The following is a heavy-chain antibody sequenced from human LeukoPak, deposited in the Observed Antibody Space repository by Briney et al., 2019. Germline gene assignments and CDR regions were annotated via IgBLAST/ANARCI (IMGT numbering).Heavy chain of an antibody. Sequence: SETLSLACTVSGLSGESISNDYWNCIRRPPGKWLEWIGYIYYSGSTNYNPSHKSRVTMSADTSKNQFSLKLRSVSAADTAVYYCARLRLLDPYHFDVGGNGTTVIVSS. J-gene: IGHJ6*04. CDR3: ARLRLLDPYHFDV. CDR2: IYYSGST. CDR1: GLSGESISNDY. V-gene: IGHV4-59*13. D-gene: IGHD3-3*01.